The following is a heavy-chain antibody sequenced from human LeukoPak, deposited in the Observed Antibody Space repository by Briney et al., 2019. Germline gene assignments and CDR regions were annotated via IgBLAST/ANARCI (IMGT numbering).Heavy chain of an antibody. CDR2: INPSGGST. J-gene: IGHJ3*02. D-gene: IGHD1-26*01. CDR3: ARGVGATFDAFDI. V-gene: IGHV1-46*01. Sequence: ASVKVSCKASGYTFTSYYMHWVRQAPAQGLEWMGIINPSGGSTSYAQKFQGRVTMTRDTSTSTLYMELSSLRSEDTAVYYCARGVGATFDAFDIWGQGTMVTVSS. CDR1: GYTFTSYY.